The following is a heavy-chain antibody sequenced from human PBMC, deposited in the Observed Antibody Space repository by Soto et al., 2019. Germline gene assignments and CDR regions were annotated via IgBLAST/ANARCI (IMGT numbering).Heavy chain of an antibody. CDR1: GGSISSSSYY. D-gene: IGHD3-3*01. J-gene: IGHJ6*02. CDR2: IYYSGST. Sequence: SETLSLTCTVSGGSISSSSYYWGWIRQPPGKGLEWIGSIYYSGSTYYNPSLKSRVTISVDTSKNQFSLKLSSVTAADTAVYYCARPIRGPDTTYYDFLSETGGYYYLMGVWGQGTTVTVYS. CDR3: ARPIRGPDTTYYDFLSETGGYYYLMGV. V-gene: IGHV4-39*01.